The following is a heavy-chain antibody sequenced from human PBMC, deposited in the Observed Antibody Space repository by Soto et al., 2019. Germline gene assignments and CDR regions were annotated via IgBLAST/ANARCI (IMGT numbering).Heavy chain of an antibody. D-gene: IGHD6-25*01. J-gene: IGHJ4*02. CDR3: ARPNTGYDS. V-gene: IGHV3-74*01. Sequence: EVQLVESGGTLVQPGGSLRLSCVASGFTFSDYWMHWVRQAPGKGLVWVARISTDGSRTSYADFVKGRFTISRDNAKNTLDLQMKSLRAEDTAVYYCARPNTGYDSWGQGTLVTVSS. CDR1: GFTFSDYW. CDR2: ISTDGSRT.